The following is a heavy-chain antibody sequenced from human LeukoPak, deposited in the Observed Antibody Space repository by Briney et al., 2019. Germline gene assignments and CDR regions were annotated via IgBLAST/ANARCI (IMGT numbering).Heavy chain of an antibody. V-gene: IGHV1-18*04. Sequence: ASVKVSCKASGYTFTSYGISWVRQAPGQGLEWMGWISAYNGNTNYAQKLQGRVTMTTDTSTSTAYMELRSLRSDDTAVYYCARIPYYGSGSYYYYGMDVWGKGTTVTVSS. D-gene: IGHD3-10*01. CDR2: ISAYNGNT. CDR3: ARIPYYGSGSYYYYGMDV. CDR1: GYTFTSYG. J-gene: IGHJ6*04.